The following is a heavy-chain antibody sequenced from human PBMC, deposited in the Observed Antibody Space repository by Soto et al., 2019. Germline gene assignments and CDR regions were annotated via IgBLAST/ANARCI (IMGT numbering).Heavy chain of an antibody. CDR3: AKDISGRGSFYYYYGVDV. J-gene: IGHJ6*02. CDR2: IYYSGST. D-gene: IGHD1-26*01. V-gene: IGHV4-59*01. CDR1: GGSISSYY. Sequence: PSETLSLTCTVSGGSISSYYWTWIRQPPGKGLEWIGYIYYSGSTYYNPSLKSRVTISVDTSKNQFSLRLNSVTAADTALYYCAKDISGRGSFYYYYGVDVWGQGTTVTVSS.